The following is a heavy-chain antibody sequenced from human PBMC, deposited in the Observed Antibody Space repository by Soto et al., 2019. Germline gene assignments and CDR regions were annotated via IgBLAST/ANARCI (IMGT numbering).Heavy chain of an antibody. CDR3: ARMVYGGNSEDRFDP. V-gene: IGHV2-26*01. Sequence: QVTLKESGPVLVKPTETLTLTCTVSGFSLSNARMGVSWIRQPPGKALEWLAHIFSNDEKYYSTSLKSRITIATDTAKSQVVLTRTNMDPVDTATYYWARMVYGGNSEDRFDPGGQGTLVTVSA. J-gene: IGHJ5*02. CDR1: GFSLSNARMG. D-gene: IGHD4-17*01. CDR2: IFSNDEK.